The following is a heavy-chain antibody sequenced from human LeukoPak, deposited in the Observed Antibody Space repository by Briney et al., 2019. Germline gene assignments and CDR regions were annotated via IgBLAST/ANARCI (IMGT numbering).Heavy chain of an antibody. CDR3: AGYSSSWDYFDY. J-gene: IGHJ4*02. Sequence: GRSLRLSCAASGFTFSSYAMHWVRQAPGKGLEWVAVISYDGSNKYYADSVKGRFTISRDNSKNTLYLQMNSLRAEDTAVYYCAGYSSSWDYFDYWGQGTLVTVSS. V-gene: IGHV3-30-3*01. CDR1: GFTFSSYA. CDR2: ISYDGSNK. D-gene: IGHD6-13*01.